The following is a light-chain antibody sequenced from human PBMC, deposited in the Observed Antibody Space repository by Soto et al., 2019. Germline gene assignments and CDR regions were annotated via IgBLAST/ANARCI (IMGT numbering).Light chain of an antibody. J-gene: IGKJ1*01. CDR3: QQFGGSLTWT. Sequence: EVVLTQSPGSLSLSPGERGTLSCRASQSVISSYLAWYQQKPGQAPRLLIYGASSRATGIPDRFSGSGSGTDFTLTISRLEPEDCAVYYCQQFGGSLTWTFGQGTKVDIK. V-gene: IGKV3-20*01. CDR1: QSVISSY. CDR2: GAS.